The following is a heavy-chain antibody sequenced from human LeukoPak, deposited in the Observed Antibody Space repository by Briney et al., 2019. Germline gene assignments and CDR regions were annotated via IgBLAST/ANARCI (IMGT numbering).Heavy chain of an antibody. CDR3: ARDHGAGPTDY. J-gene: IGHJ4*02. V-gene: IGHV4-39*07. Sequence: PSETLSLTCTVSGGSIRSSYYYWGWIRQPPGKGLEWIGSIYYSGSTYYNPSLKSRVTISVDTSKNQFSLRMSSVTAADTAVYFCARDHGAGPTDYWGQGTLVTVSS. D-gene: IGHD3-10*01. CDR1: GGSIRSSYYY. CDR2: IYYSGST.